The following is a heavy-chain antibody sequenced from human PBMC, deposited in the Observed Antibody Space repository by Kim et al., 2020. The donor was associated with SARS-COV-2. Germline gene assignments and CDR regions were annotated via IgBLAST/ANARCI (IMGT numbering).Heavy chain of an antibody. V-gene: IGHV4-39*01. CDR1: GGSISSSSYY. Sequence: SETLSLTCTVSGGSISSSSYYWGWIRQPPGKGLEWIGSIYYSGNTYYNPSLKSRVTISVDTSKNQFSLKLSSVTAADTAVYYCARHYKGGMDVWGQGTTVTVSS. CDR2: IYYSGNT. J-gene: IGHJ6*02. CDR3: ARHYKGGMDV. D-gene: IGHD1-1*01.